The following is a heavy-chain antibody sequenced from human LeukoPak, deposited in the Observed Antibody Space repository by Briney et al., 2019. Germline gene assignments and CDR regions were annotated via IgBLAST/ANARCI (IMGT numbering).Heavy chain of an antibody. Sequence: GGSLRLSCAASGFTFSTYGMHWVRQAPGKGLEWVAVISYDATDKYYADSVKGRFTISRDNSKNTLYLQMNSLRVEDTAVYYCAKPSYDYNNFFDYWGQGTLVTVSS. J-gene: IGHJ4*02. V-gene: IGHV3-30*18. CDR2: ISYDATDK. CDR3: AKPSYDYNNFFDY. D-gene: IGHD5-24*01. CDR1: GFTFSTYG.